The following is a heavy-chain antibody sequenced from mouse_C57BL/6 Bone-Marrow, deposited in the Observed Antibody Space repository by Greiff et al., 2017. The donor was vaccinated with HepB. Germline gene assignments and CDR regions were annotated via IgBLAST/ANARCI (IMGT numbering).Heavy chain of an antibody. CDR1: GFTFSSYG. Sequence: VQLQQSGGDLVKPGGSLKLSCAASGFTFSSYGMSWVRQTPDKRLEWVATISSGGSYTYYPDSVKGRFTISRDNAKNTLYLQMSSLKSEDTAMYYCARHGLFDYWGQGTTLTVSS. CDR3: ARHGLFDY. CDR2: ISSGGSYT. V-gene: IGHV5-6*01. J-gene: IGHJ2*01. D-gene: IGHD2-4*01.